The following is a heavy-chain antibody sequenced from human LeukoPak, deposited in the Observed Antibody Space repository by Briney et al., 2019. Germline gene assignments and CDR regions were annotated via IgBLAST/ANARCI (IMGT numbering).Heavy chain of an antibody. CDR1: GYTFTSYG. V-gene: IGHV1-18*01. J-gene: IGHJ3*02. D-gene: IGHD4-23*01. CDR3: ARGRLRWSFDAFDI. Sequence: ASVKVSCKASGYTFTSYGISWVRQAPGQGLEWMGWISAYNGNTNYAQKLQGRVTMTTDTPTSTAYMELRSLRSDDAAVYYCARGRLRWSFDAFDIWGQGTMVTVSS. CDR2: ISAYNGNT.